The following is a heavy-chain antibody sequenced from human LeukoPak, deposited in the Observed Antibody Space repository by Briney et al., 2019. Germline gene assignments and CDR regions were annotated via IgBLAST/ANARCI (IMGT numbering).Heavy chain of an antibody. V-gene: IGHV3-23*01. D-gene: IGHD6-19*01. CDR1: DGSFSDYN. CDR3: ARDGSSGWYDYFDY. Sequence: PSETLSLTCAVYDGSFSDYNWSWVRQAPGKGLEWVSAISASGGRTYYADSVKGRFTISRDNSKNTLYLQMNSLRAEDTALYYCARDGSSGWYDYFDYWGQGTLVTVSS. J-gene: IGHJ4*02. CDR2: ISASGGRT.